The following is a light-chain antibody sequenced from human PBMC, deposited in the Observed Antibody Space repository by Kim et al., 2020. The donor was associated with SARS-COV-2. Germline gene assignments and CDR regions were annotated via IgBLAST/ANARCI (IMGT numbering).Light chain of an antibody. J-gene: IGLJ3*02. CDR2: AVS. CDR1: SSDIGNYNF. Sequence: QSALTQPASVSGSPGQSITISCTGISSDIGNYNFVSWYQQHPGKAPKLMIYAVSKRPSGVSDRFSGSKSVNTASLTISGLQAEDEADYHCTSYTGSIAWVFGGGTQLTVL. CDR3: TSYTGSIAWV. V-gene: IGLV2-14*01.